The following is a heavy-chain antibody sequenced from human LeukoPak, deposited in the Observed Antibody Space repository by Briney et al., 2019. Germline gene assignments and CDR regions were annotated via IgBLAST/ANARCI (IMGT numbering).Heavy chain of an antibody. Sequence: GGSLRLSCAASGFTVDDYGMSWVRQAPGKGLEWVSGLNWNGGSTGYADSVKGRFTIARDNAKNSLYLQMNSLRAEDTALYYCARPTRYSSSWYGVDYWGQGTLVTVSS. D-gene: IGHD6-13*01. CDR3: ARPTRYSSSWYGVDY. CDR2: LNWNGGST. V-gene: IGHV3-20*04. CDR1: GFTVDDYG. J-gene: IGHJ4*02.